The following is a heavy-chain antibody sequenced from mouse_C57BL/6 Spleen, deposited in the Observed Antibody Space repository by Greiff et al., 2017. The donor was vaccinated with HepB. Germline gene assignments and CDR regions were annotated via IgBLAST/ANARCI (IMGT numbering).Heavy chain of an antibody. V-gene: IGHV3-5*01. CDR2: IYYSGTI. CDR1: GISITTGNYR. CDR3: ARDYYGSSGLDV. Sequence: EVKLMESGPGLVKPSQTVFLTCTVPGISITTGNYRWSWIRQFPGNKLEWIGYIYYSGTITYNPSLTSRTTITRDTPKNQFFLEMNSLTAEDTATYYCARDYYGSSGLDVWGTGTTVTVSS. J-gene: IGHJ1*03. D-gene: IGHD1-1*01.